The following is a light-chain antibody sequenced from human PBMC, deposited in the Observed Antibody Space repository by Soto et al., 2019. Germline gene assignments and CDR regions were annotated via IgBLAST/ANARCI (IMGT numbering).Light chain of an antibody. CDR3: ASWDSTLSVGG. J-gene: IGLJ3*02. CDR1: SSNLASNF. Sequence: QSLLTQPPSVSAAPGQKVTISCSGSSSNLASNFVSWFQQFPGTAPRLIIYEDGKRPSGIPDRFSGSKSGASAFLDITGLQTGDEADYYCASWDSTLSVGGFGGGTKLTVL. V-gene: IGLV1-51*01. CDR2: EDG.